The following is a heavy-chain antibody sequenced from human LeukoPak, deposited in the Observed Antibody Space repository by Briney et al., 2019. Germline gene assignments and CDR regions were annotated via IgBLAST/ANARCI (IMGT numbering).Heavy chain of an antibody. V-gene: IGHV3-48*02. CDR1: GFTFSTCG. CDR2: ISDSSSTI. J-gene: IGHJ4*02. Sequence: GEFLRLSCAASGFTFSTCGMNWVRQAPGKGLEWVSYISDSSSTIYYADSVKGRFTISRDNAKNSLYLQMNSLRDEDTAVYYCARDCSGSYLRYYFDYWGQGTLVTVSS. D-gene: IGHD1-26*01. CDR3: ARDCSGSYLRYYFDY.